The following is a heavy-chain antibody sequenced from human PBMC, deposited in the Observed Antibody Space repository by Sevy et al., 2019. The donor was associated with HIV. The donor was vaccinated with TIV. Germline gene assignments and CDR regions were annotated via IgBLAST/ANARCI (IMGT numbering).Heavy chain of an antibody. Sequence: GGSLRLYCAASGFNINTYWMNWVRQAPGKGLEWVANIKYDGSEIYYVDSVRGRFTISKDNARNLVYLQMNSLRAEDTALYYCVRAIVIEGSFWGQGTLVTVSS. CDR2: IKYDGSEI. V-gene: IGHV3-7*01. CDR1: GFNINTYW. CDR3: VRAIVIEGSF. J-gene: IGHJ4*02. D-gene: IGHD2-2*01.